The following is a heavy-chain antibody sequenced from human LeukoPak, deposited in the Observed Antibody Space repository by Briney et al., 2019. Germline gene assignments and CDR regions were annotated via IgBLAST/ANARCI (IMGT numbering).Heavy chain of an antibody. D-gene: IGHD3/OR15-3a*01. J-gene: IGHJ5*02. CDR1: GYSFTSYW. CDR2: IYPGDSDT. V-gene: IGHV5-51*01. Sequence: GESLKISCKGSGYSFTSYWIGWVRQMPGKGLEWMGIIYPGDSDTRYSPSFQGQVTISADKSISTAYLQWSSLKAPDTAMYYCARQGRGTGMVDWFDPWGQGTLVTVSS. CDR3: ARQGRGTGMVDWFDP.